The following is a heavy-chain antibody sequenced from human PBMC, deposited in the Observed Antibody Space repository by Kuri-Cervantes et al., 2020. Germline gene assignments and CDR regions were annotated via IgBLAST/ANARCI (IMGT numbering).Heavy chain of an antibody. J-gene: IGHJ4*02. Sequence: ASVKVSCKASGYTFTSYDINWVRQATGQGFEWMGWMNPNSGNTGYAQKFQGRVTMTRDTSTSTVYMELSSLRSEDTAVYYCAKRFGSGSFDYWGQGTLVTVSS. CDR3: AKRFGSGSFDY. CDR1: GYTFTSYD. CDR2: MNPNSGNT. V-gene: IGHV1-8*01. D-gene: IGHD3-10*01.